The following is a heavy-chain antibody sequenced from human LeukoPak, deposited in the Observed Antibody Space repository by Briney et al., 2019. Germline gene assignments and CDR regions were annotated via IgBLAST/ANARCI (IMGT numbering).Heavy chain of an antibody. V-gene: IGHV3-30-3*01. D-gene: IGHD6-13*01. CDR1: GFTFSSYA. J-gene: IGHJ4*02. CDR2: ISYDGSNK. Sequence: GGSLRLSCAASGFTFSSYAMHWVRQAPGKGLEWVAVISYDGSNKYYADSVKGRFTISRDNSKNTLYLQMNSLRAEDTAVYYCARGFSVSGQQLVLDYWGQGTLVTVSS. CDR3: ARGFSVSGQQLVLDY.